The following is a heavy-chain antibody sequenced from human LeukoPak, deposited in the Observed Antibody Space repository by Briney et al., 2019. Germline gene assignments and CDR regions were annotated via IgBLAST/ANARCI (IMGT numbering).Heavy chain of an antibody. V-gene: IGHV4-59*12. CDR2: IYYSGST. J-gene: IGHJ6*03. Sequence: PSETLSLTCTVSGGSISSYYWSWIRQPPGKGLEWIGSIYYSGSTYYNPSLKSRVTISVDTSKNQFSLKLSSVTAADTAVYYCARVGYSYGGAYYYYMDVWGKGTTVTVSS. CDR1: GGSISSYY. CDR3: ARVGYSYGGAYYYYMDV. D-gene: IGHD5-18*01.